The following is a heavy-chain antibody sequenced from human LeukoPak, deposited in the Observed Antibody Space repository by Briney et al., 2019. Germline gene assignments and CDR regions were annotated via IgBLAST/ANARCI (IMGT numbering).Heavy chain of an antibody. J-gene: IGHJ4*02. CDR3: ARVPSPYGGNFLFDY. CDR2: IYRSGST. V-gene: IGHV4-4*02. Sequence: SGTLSLTCAVSGGSISSSNWWSWVRQPPGKGLEWIGEIYRSGSTNYNPSLKSRVTISVDTSKNQFPLKLSSVTAADTAVYYCARVPSPYGGNFLFDYWGQGTLVTVSS. D-gene: IGHD4-23*01. CDR1: GGSISSSNW.